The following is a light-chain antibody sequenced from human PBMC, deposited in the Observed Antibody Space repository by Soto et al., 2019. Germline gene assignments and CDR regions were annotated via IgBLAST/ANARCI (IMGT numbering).Light chain of an antibody. CDR2: GAS. CDR1: ESVDRY. CDR3: KQCREWHLIT. Sequence: EIVMTQSPGTLSVSPGERATLSCRASESVDRYLAWYQQKPCQAPRRLIYGASTRATGVPARFSGSGSGTEFTLTISSLQSEDFAVYFCKQCREWHLITCVQGTRLEAK. V-gene: IGKV3-15*01. J-gene: IGKJ5*01.